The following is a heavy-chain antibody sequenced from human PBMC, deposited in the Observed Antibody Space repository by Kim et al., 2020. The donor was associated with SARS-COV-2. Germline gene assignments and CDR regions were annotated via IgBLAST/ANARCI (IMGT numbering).Heavy chain of an antibody. V-gene: IGHV3-30*03. J-gene: IGHJ6*02. CDR2: ISYDGRNK. CDR3: ARDKYDSTVTLSGYYDGMDV. D-gene: IGHD4-17*01. CDR1: GFNFNNSG. Sequence: GGSLRLSCAASGFNFNNSGMHWVRQAPGKGLEWVAVISYDGRNKYYADSVKGRFTVSRDSSKNTLFLQMDSLRLEDTGLYYCARDKYDSTVTLSGYYDGMDVWGQGTTVTVSS.